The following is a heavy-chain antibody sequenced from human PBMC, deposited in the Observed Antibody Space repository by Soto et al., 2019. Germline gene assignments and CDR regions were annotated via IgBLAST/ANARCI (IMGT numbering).Heavy chain of an antibody. CDR1: GYSFTNYW. J-gene: IGHJ2*01. V-gene: IGHV5-51*01. CDR3: AREYGSGSPTPWYFDL. D-gene: IGHD3-10*01. CDR2: IYLGDSDT. Sequence: EVQLVQSGAEVKKPGESLKISCKGSGYSFTNYWIGWVRQMPGKGLEWMGTIYLGDSDTRYSPSFQGRVTISADKSISAAYLQWGSLKASDTAMYYCAREYGSGSPTPWYFDLWGRGTLVTVSS.